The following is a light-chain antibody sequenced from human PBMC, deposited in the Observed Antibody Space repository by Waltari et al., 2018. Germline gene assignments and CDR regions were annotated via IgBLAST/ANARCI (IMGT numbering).Light chain of an antibody. CDR2: TAS. CDR3: QQYYSIALD. Sequence: DIQMTQSPSSLSASVGDRVTITCRASQRIGNSLAWYQQKPGKAPKPLLSTASKLESGVPSRFSGSGSGTEYTLTISSLQPEDFATYYCQQYYSIALDFGGGTKVEIK. CDR1: QRIGNS. J-gene: IGKJ4*01. V-gene: IGKV1-NL1*01.